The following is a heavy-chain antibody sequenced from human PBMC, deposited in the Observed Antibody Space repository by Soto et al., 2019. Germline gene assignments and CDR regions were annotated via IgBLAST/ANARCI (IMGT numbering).Heavy chain of an antibody. CDR2: IYYSGNT. V-gene: IGHV4-31*03. Sequence: QVQLHESGPGLVKPSQTLSLTCTVSGGSISSGGYYWNWIRQHPGKGLEWIGYIYYSGNTYYNPSLKSRVTMSLDTSKNHFSLKLSSVTAADTAMYYCASANWNYGLDPWGQGTLVTVSS. CDR3: ASANWNYGLDP. D-gene: IGHD1-7*01. J-gene: IGHJ5*02. CDR1: GGSISSGGYY.